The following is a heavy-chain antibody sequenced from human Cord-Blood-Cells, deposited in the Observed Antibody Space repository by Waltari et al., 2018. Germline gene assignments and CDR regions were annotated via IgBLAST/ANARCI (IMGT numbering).Heavy chain of an antibody. V-gene: IGHV4-59*08. CDR1: GGSISSYY. Sequence: QVQLQESGPGLVKPSETLSLTCTVSGGSISSYYWSWIRQPPGKGLEWIGYIYYSGSTNDNPSLKSRVTISVDTSKNQFSLKLSSVTAADTAVYYCARPAPYSSSWQDAFDIWGQGTMVTVSS. J-gene: IGHJ3*02. D-gene: IGHD6-13*01. CDR3: ARPAPYSSSWQDAFDI. CDR2: IYYSGST.